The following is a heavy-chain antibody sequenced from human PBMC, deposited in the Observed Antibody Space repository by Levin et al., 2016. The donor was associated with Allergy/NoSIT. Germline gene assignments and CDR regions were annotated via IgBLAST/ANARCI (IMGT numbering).Heavy chain of an antibody. CDR3: ARAEEGSFGL. CDR1: GGSISSYY. D-gene: IGHD6-13*01. V-gene: IGHV4-59*01. Sequence: SETLSLTCTVSGGSISSYYWSWIRQPPGKGLEWIGYIYYSGSTNYNPSLKSRVTISVDTSKNQFSLKLSSVTAADTAVYYCARAEEGSFGLWGQGTLVTVSS. J-gene: IGHJ5*02. CDR2: IYYSGST.